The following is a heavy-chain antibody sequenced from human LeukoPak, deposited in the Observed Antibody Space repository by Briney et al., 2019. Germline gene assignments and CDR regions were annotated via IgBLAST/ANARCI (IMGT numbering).Heavy chain of an antibody. D-gene: IGHD6-13*01. J-gene: IGHJ5*01. CDR1: GYTFASYY. Sequence: ASVKVSCKASGYTFASYYIHWVRQAPGQGLEWMGIINPSGGTTSYAQKFQGRVTMTRDTSTSTLYMELRRLRSEDTAVYYCARARPKTEYSSSAWFDSWGQGTLVTVSS. V-gene: IGHV1-46*01. CDR2: INPSGGTT. CDR3: ARARPKTEYSSSAWFDS.